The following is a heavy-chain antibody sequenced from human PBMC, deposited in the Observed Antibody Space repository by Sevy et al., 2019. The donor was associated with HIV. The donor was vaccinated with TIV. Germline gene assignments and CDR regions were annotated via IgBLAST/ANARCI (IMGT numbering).Heavy chain of an antibody. J-gene: IGHJ4*02. CDR3: ARRWGGGSCYAAESFDY. CDR2: INPNSGDR. D-gene: IGHD2-15*01. CDR1: GYTFTGYY. V-gene: IGHV1-2*06. Sequence: ASVKVSCKASGYTFTGYYMHWVRQAPGQGLEWMGRINPNSGDRSYAQKFQGRVTITRYTSISTPYMELSKLRNDETAVYYCARRWGGGSCYAAESFDYWGQGALVTVSS.